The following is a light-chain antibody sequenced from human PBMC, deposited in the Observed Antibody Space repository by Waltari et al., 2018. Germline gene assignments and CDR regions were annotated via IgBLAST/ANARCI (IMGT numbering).Light chain of an antibody. J-gene: IGKJ1*01. CDR2: KAS. CDR1: ENVNNY. Sequence: EIQMTQSPSSLSASVGDRVTITCRASENVNNYLNWYQQKPGKAPKLLIYKASRLESGVTSRFSGSGSGTEFTLTISSLQPDDFATYYCQHYSNYPETFGQGTKVEI. CDR3: QHYSNYPET. V-gene: IGKV1-5*03.